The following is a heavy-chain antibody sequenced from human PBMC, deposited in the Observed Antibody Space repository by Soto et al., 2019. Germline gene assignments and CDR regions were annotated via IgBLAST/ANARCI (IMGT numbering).Heavy chain of an antibody. CDR3: ARTNWNYSYGMDV. Sequence: GASVKVSCKASGGTFSRYAISWVRQAPGQGLEWMGGIIPIFGTANYAQKFQGRVTITADESTSTAYMELSSLRSEDTAVYYCARTNWNYSYGMDVWGQGTTVTVSS. V-gene: IGHV1-69*13. D-gene: IGHD1-20*01. J-gene: IGHJ6*02. CDR1: GGTFSRYA. CDR2: IIPIFGTA.